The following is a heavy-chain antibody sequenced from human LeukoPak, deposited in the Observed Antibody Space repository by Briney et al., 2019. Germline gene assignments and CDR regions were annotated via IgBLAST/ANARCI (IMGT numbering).Heavy chain of an antibody. V-gene: IGHV3-23*01. D-gene: IGHD6-19*01. CDR1: GFTFNSDA. CDR2: ISTSGGST. CDR3: AKLKNVAVAGTRGYFDY. J-gene: IGHJ4*02. Sequence: GGSLRLSCAASGFTFNSDAMSWVRQAPGKGLEWVSGISTSGGSTYYADSVKGRFTISRDNSKNTLYLQMNSLRAEDTAIYYCAKLKNVAVAGTRGYFDYWGQGTLVTVSS.